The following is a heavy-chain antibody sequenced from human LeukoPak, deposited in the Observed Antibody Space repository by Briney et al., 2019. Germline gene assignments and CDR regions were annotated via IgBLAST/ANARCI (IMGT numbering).Heavy chain of an antibody. J-gene: IGHJ5*02. D-gene: IGHD6-6*01. V-gene: IGHV4-4*02. Sequence: SETLSLTCTVSGGSISSPNWWSWVRQPPGKGLEWVGEIYHTYSTHYNPSLKSRVAISVDKSKRQVSLRVSSVTAADTAVYYCARMLAARPDDDRWGQGTLVTVSS. CDR3: ARMLAARPDDDR. CDR1: GGSISSPNW. CDR2: IYHTYST.